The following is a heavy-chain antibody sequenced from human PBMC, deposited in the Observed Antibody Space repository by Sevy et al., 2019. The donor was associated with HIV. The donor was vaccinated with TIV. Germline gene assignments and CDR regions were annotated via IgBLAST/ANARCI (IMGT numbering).Heavy chain of an antibody. Sequence: SETLSLTCTVSGDSIISSRWWSWFRQSPGKGLEWIGDMYHRGTTNYSPSLKNRVIMSVDKSKNQFSLKLTSVTAAETGVDFWAAAAGTDILGYYFGSWGPG. D-gene: IGHD6-25*01. CDR3: AAAAGTDILGYYFGS. CDR2: MYHRGTT. V-gene: IGHV4-4*02. CDR1: GDSIISSRW. J-gene: IGHJ4*02.